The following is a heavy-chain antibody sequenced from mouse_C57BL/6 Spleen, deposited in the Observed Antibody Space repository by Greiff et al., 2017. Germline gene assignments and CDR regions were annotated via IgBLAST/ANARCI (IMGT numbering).Heavy chain of an antibody. CDR2: ISSGSSTI. CDR3: ATFYYDYDGYFDV. D-gene: IGHD2-4*01. CDR1: GFTFSDYG. J-gene: IGHJ1*03. V-gene: IGHV5-17*01. Sequence: EVKLMESGGGLVKPGGSLKLSCAASGFTFSDYGMHWVRQAPEKGLEWVAYISSGSSTIYYADTVKGRFTISRDNAKNTLFLQMTSLRSEDTAMYYCATFYYDYDGYFDVWGTGTTVTVSS.